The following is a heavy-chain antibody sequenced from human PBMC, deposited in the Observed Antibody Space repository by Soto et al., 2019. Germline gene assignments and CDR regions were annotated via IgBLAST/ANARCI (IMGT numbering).Heavy chain of an antibody. J-gene: IGHJ6*02. V-gene: IGHV1-18*01. D-gene: IGHD1-7*01. CDR2: ISAYNGKT. CDR1: GYTFTSYG. Sequence: ASVKVSCKASGYTFTSYGISWVRQAPGQGLEWMGWISAYNGKTNYAQKLQGRVTMTTDESTSTAYMELSSLRSEDTAVYYCARQGAAPPLPYNWNYPPLYYYYGMDVWGQGTTVTVSS. CDR3: ARQGAAPPLPYNWNYPPLYYYYGMDV.